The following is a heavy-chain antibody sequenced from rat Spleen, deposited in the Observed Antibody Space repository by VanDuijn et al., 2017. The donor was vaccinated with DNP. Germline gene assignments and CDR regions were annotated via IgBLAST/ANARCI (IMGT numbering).Heavy chain of an antibody. Sequence: EVQLQESGPGLVKPSQSLSLTCSVTGYSITSSYRWNWIRKFPGNKLEWMGYINSAGSTNYNPSLKSRISITRDPSKNQFFLQVNSVTTDDTATYYCARSGRDYYAMDAWGQGTSVTVSS. CDR2: INSAGST. CDR1: GYSITSSYR. V-gene: IGHV3-3*01. D-gene: IGHD1-12*02. CDR3: ARSGRDYYAMDA. J-gene: IGHJ4*01.